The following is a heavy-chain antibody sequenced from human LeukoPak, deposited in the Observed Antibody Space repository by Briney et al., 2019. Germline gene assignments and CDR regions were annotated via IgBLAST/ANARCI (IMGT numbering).Heavy chain of an antibody. D-gene: IGHD1-1*01. V-gene: IGHV1-18*01. CDR3: ASRQGTTXSFDH. CDR1: GYTFTNYG. Sequence: SFKGSGYTFTNYGFSWVRQAAXQGGEGMGWINAYNGNTNYVQKLRGRVTITTDTNTSTDYMELRSLKFDDTAVYYCASRQGTTXSFDHWGQGTLVTVSA. J-gene: IGHJ4*02. CDR2: INAYNGNT.